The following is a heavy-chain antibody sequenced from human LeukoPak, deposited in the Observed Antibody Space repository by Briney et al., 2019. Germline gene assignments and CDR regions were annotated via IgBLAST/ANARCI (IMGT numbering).Heavy chain of an antibody. Sequence: SETLSLTCTVSGGSISSYYWSWIRQPPGKGLEWIGYIYYSGSTYYNPSLKSRVTISVDTSKNQFSLKLSSVTAADTAVYYCARDGVVPAAYDYWGQGTLVTVSS. D-gene: IGHD2-2*01. CDR2: IYYSGST. V-gene: IGHV4-59*12. CDR1: GGSISSYY. J-gene: IGHJ4*02. CDR3: ARDGVVPAAYDY.